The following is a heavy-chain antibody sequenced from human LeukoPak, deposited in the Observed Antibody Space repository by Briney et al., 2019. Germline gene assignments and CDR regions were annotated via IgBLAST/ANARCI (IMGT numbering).Heavy chain of an antibody. V-gene: IGHV3-33*01. D-gene: IGHD6-19*01. J-gene: IGHJ4*02. CDR3: ARVLPYSSGWGVDY. CDR1: GFTFSSYG. CDR2: IWYDGSNK. Sequence: GGSLRLSCAASGFTFSSYGMHWVRQAPGKGLEWVAVIWYDGSNKYYADSVKGRFTISRDNSKNTLYLQMNSLRAEDTAVYYCARVLPYSSGWGVDYWGQGTLVTVSS.